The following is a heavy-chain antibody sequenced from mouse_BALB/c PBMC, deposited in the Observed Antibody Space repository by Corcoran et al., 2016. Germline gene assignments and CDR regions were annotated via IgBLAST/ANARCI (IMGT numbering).Heavy chain of an antibody. CDR3: ARWTYYYGSSYWYFDV. J-gene: IGHJ1*01. CDR2: INTYTGEP. Sequence: QIQLVQSGPELKKPGETVKISCKASGYTFTNYGMNWVKQAPGKGLKWMGWINTYTGEPTYADDFKGRFAFSLETSASTAYLQINNLKNEDTATYCCARWTYYYGSSYWYFDVWGAGTTVTVSS. CDR1: GYTFTNYG. V-gene: IGHV9-3-1*01. D-gene: IGHD1-1*01.